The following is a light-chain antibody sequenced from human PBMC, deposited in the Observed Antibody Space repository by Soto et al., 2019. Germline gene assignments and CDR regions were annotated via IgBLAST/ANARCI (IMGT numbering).Light chain of an antibody. CDR2: DAS. CDR3: QQRGTWPPT. V-gene: IGKV3-11*01. CDR1: QSVNSY. J-gene: IGKJ3*01. Sequence: IVLTQSPGTLSLSPGERATLSCRASQSVNSYLAWYQQKPGQAPRLLIYDASNRATGIPARFSGSGSGTDFTLTISSPEPEDFAVYYCQQRGTWPPTFGPGTKVDIK.